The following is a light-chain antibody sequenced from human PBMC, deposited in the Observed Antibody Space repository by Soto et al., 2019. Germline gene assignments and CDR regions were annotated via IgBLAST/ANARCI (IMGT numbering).Light chain of an antibody. Sequence: QSALTQPASLAGSLGQSITISWTGTTSDVGGHNSVSWFQQHPGKAPKLIIYQVSSRPSDISNRFSGSKSGNTASLTISGLQAEDEDDYYCNTYSSDITPYVFGTGAKVTVL. CDR1: TSDVGGHNS. CDR2: QVS. J-gene: IGLJ1*01. V-gene: IGLV2-14*01. CDR3: NTYSSDITPYV.